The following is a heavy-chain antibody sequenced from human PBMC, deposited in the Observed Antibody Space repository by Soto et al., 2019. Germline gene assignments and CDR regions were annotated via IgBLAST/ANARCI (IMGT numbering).Heavy chain of an antibody. CDR2: IYPGDSET. CDR1: GYSFTIYW. V-gene: IGHV5-51*01. CDR3: SRGDTAMAPYYFDY. D-gene: IGHD5-18*01. J-gene: IGHJ4*02. Sequence: GESLKICCKGSGYSFTIYWIAWVRQMPGKGLEWMGIIYPGDSETRYSPSFQGQVTISADKSINTAYLQWSSLRASDTAMYYCSRGDTAMAPYYFDYWGQRTLVTGSS.